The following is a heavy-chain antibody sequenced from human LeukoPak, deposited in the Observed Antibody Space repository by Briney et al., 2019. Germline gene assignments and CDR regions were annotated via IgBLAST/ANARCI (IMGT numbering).Heavy chain of an antibody. J-gene: IGHJ5*01. D-gene: IGHD6-13*01. CDR3: AKWNRQPLVKGWFDS. V-gene: IGHV3-9*01. CDR2: INGLGGGT. Sequence: GGPLRLSCEASGFIFDDYALHWVRLAPGKGLEWVSGINGLGGGTAYADSVKGRFTISRDNDKNSLYLQMNSLRVEDTALYFCAKWNRQPLVKGWFDSWGQGTLVTVS. CDR1: GFIFDDYA.